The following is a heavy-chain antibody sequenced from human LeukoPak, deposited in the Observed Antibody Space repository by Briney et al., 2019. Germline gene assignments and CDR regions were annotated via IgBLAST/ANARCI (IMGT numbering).Heavy chain of an antibody. J-gene: IGHJ3*02. CDR2: INPNSGGT. CDR1: GYTFTGYY. CDR3: AREDYEQDAFDI. D-gene: IGHD3-16*01. Sequence: ASVKVSCKASGYTFTGYYMHWVRQAPGQGLERMGWINPNSGGTNYAQKFQGRVTMTRDTSISTAYMELSRLRSDDTAVYYCAREDYEQDAFDIWGQGTMVTVSS. V-gene: IGHV1-2*02.